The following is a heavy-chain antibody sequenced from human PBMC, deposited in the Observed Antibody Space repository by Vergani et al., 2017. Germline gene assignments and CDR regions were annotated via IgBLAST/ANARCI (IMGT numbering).Heavy chain of an antibody. J-gene: IGHJ5*02. CDR3: ARDVTYYDFWSGYYTWFDP. CDR2: IIPILGIA. Sequence: QVQLVQSGAEVKKPGSSVKVSCKASGGTFSSYTISWVRQAPGQGLEWMGRIIPILGIANYAQKFQGRVTITADKSTSTAYMELSSLRSEDTAVYYCARDVTYYDFWSGYYTWFDPWGQGTLVTVSS. CDR1: GGTFSSYT. V-gene: IGHV1-69*08. D-gene: IGHD3-3*01.